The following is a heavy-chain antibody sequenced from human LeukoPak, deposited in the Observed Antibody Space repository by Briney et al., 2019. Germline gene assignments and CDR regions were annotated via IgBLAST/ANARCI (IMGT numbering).Heavy chain of an antibody. CDR3: ARGLRDDSSRAQYYFDY. J-gene: IGHJ4*02. V-gene: IGHV1-2*02. CDR1: GYTFTGYY. D-gene: IGHD6-13*01. CDR2: INPNSGGT. Sequence: ASVKVSCKASGYTFTGYYMHWVRQAPGQGLEWMGWINPNSGGTNYAQKLQGRVTMTTDTSTSTAYMELRSLRSDDTAVYYCARGLRDDSSRAQYYFDYWGQGTLVTVSS.